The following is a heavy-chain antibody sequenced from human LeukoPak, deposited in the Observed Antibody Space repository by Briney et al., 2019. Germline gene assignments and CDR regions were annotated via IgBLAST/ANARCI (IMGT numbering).Heavy chain of an antibody. CDR1: GFTFSSYG. D-gene: IGHD4-17*01. V-gene: IGHV3-30*02. J-gene: IGHJ4*02. CDR3: AREGITDGDYKPALLPLDY. Sequence: GGSLRLSCAASGFTFSSYGMHWVRQAPGKGLEWVAFIRYDGSNKYYADSVKGRFTISRDNSKNTLYLQMNSLRAEDTAVYYCAREGITDGDYKPALLPLDYWGQGTLVTVSS. CDR2: IRYDGSNK.